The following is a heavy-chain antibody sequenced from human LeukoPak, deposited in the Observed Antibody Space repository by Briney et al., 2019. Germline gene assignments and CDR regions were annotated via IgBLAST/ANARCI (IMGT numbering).Heavy chain of an antibody. D-gene: IGHD2-2*01. Sequence: GGSLRLSCAASGFTFSSYVMHWVRQAPGKGLEYVSAISSNGGSTYYANSVQGRFTISRDNSKNTLYLQMGSLRAEDTAVYYCARKILEEVPAAGGVWYYYYYMDVWGKGTTVTVSS. CDR3: ARKILEEVPAAGGVWYYYYYMDV. V-gene: IGHV3-64*01. CDR2: ISSNGGST. CDR1: GFTFSSYV. J-gene: IGHJ6*03.